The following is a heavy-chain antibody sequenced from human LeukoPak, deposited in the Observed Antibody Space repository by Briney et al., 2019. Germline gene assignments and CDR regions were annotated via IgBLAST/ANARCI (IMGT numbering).Heavy chain of an antibody. CDR3: ANDGGYCTGGNCYRFDP. J-gene: IGHJ5*02. Sequence: TSETVSLTCTVSGYSINSGYYWGWIRPPPGNGLEWIGLIYHSGSTYYNPPLRSRITMLVDTSKNQFSLKLSSVTAADTAVYYCANDGGYCTGGNCYRFDPWGQGTLVTVSS. CDR2: IYHSGST. CDR1: GYSINSGYY. D-gene: IGHD2-15*01. V-gene: IGHV4-38-2*02.